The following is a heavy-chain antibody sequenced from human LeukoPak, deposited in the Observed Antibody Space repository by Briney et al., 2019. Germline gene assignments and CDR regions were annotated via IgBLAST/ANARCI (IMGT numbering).Heavy chain of an antibody. CDR2: ISYDGSNK. CDR3: ARVLNSYGYSALDY. J-gene: IGHJ4*02. Sequence: KPGGSLRLSCAASGFTFSSYAMHWVRQAPGKGLEWVAVISYDGSNKYYADSVKGRFTISRDNSKNTLYLQMNSLRAEDTAVYYCARVLNSYGYSALDYWGQGTLVTVSS. CDR1: GFTFSSYA. D-gene: IGHD5-18*01. V-gene: IGHV3-30-3*01.